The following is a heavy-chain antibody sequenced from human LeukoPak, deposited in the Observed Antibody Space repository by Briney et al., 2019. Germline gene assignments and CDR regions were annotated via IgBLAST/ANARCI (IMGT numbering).Heavy chain of an antibody. CDR1: GFTVSSNY. J-gene: IGHJ4*02. D-gene: IGHD3-22*01. CDR2: IYSGGST. CDR3: ARGYFDSSGEFDY. V-gene: IGHV3-66*01. Sequence: PGGSLRLSCAASGFTVSSNYMSWLRQAPGKGLEGVSIIYSGGSTYYADSVKGRFTISRDNSKNTLYLQMNSLRAEDTAVYYCARGYFDSSGEFDYWGQGTLVTVSS.